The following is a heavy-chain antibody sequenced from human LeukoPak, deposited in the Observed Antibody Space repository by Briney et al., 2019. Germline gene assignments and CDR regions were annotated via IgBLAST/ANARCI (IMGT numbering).Heavy chain of an antibody. J-gene: IGHJ4*02. CDR2: IDGSGAAT. Sequence: GGSLRLSCAASGFTVSSNYMSWVRQAPGKGLEWVSSIDGSGAATYYADSVKGRFTISRDNSKNRLYLQMNSQRAEDTGLYYCASEVRPNDYWGRGDLVTLSS. CDR3: ASEVRPNDY. D-gene: IGHD4/OR15-4a*01. V-gene: IGHV3-53*01. CDR1: GFTVSSNY.